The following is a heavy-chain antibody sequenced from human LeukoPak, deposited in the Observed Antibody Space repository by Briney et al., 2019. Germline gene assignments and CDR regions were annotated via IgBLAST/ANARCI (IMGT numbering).Heavy chain of an antibody. Sequence: GGSLRLSCAASEFTFRSYWMTWVRQAPGKGLEWVANINQDGSQKYYADSVKGRFTISRDNDKNSLYLQMNSLGAEDTAVYYCSRDLGTIGHDLLDPWGQGTLVTVSS. J-gene: IGHJ5*02. D-gene: IGHD5-12*01. CDR3: SRDLGTIGHDLLDP. CDR1: EFTFRSYW. CDR2: INQDGSQK. V-gene: IGHV3-7*01.